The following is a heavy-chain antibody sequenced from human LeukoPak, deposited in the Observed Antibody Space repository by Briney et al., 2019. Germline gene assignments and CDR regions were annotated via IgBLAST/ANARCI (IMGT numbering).Heavy chain of an antibody. CDR2: ISSSSSYI. CDR3: ARVYGGNSDDAFDI. V-gene: IGHV3-21*06. Sequence: GGSLRLSCAASGFTFSSYSMNWVRQAPGKGLEWVSFISSSSSYIYNADSVKGRLTISRDNAKNSLYLQMNSLRAEDTAVYYCARVYGGNSDDAFDIWGQGTMVTVSS. J-gene: IGHJ3*02. CDR1: GFTFSSYS. D-gene: IGHD4-23*01.